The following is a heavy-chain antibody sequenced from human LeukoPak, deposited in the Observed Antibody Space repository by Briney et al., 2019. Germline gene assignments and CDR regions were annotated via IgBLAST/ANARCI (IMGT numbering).Heavy chain of an antibody. J-gene: IGHJ5*02. CDR1: GYTFTSYD. D-gene: IGHD4-17*01. Sequence: ASVKVSCKASGYTFTSYDINWVRQATGQGLEWMGWMNPNSGNTGYAQKFQGRVTMTRNTSISTAYMELSSLRSEDTAVYHCARSYGDYGEAWFDPWGQGTLVTVSS. CDR3: ARSYGDYGEAWFDP. CDR2: MNPNSGNT. V-gene: IGHV1-8*01.